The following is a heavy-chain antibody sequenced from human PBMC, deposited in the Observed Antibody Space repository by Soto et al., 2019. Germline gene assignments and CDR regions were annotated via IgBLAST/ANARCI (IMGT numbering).Heavy chain of an antibody. CDR1: YASITNYH. D-gene: IGHD3-10*01. CDR2: VYYAGTT. CDR3: ATRRGLGEVAPYVDA. V-gene: IGHV4-59*08. J-gene: IGHJ5*02. Sequence: QVQLQESGPGLLNPSETLSLTCTVSYASITNYHWTWIRQPPGKGLEWIASVYYAGTTNFTPSRKSRGTISMDTSKNQCSLKLTSVTAADTAGDYCATRRGLGEVAPYVDAWGQGLMVTVSS.